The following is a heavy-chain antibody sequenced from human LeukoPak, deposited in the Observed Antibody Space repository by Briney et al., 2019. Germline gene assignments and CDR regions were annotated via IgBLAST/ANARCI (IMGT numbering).Heavy chain of an antibody. D-gene: IGHD6-6*01. V-gene: IGHV4-34*01. CDR3: ARVGWVYSSSSGAFDP. Sequence: SETLSLTCAVYGGSFSGYYWSWIRQPPGKGLEWIGEINHSGSTNYNPSLKSRVTISVDTSKNQFSLKLSSVTAADTAVHYCARVGWVYSSSSGAFDPWGQGTLVTVSS. J-gene: IGHJ5*02. CDR2: INHSGST. CDR1: GGSFSGYY.